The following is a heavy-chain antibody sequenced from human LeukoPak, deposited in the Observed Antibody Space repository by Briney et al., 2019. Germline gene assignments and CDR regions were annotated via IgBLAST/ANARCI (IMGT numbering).Heavy chain of an antibody. J-gene: IGHJ4*02. CDR1: GGTFSSYA. CDR3: ARSPPYTALDY. Sequence: GASVKVSCKASGGTFSSYAISWVRQAPGQGLEWMGGIVPIFGTANYAQKFQGRVTITADESTSTAYMELSSLRSEDTAVYYCARSPPYTALDYWGQGTLVTVSS. V-gene: IGHV1-69*13. CDR2: IVPIFGTA. D-gene: IGHD3-16*01.